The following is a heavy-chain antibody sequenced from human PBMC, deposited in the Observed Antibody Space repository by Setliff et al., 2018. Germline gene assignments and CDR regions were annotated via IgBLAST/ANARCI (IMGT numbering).Heavy chain of an antibody. D-gene: IGHD3-3*01. J-gene: IGHJ4*02. CDR2: ISWDGGST. CDR1: GFTFDDYT. CDR3: AKAFSDFWSGDYYDY. V-gene: IGHV3-43*01. Sequence: GGSLRLSCAASGFTFDDYTMHWVRQAPGKGLEWVSLISWDGGSTYYADSVKGRFTISRDNSKNSLYLQMNSLRTEDTALYYCAKAFSDFWSGDYYDYWGQGTLVTVSS.